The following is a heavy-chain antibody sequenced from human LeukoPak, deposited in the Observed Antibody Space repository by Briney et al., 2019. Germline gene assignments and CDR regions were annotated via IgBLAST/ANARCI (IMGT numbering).Heavy chain of an antibody. D-gene: IGHD3-22*01. Sequence: PRASVKVSCKASGGTFSSYAISWVRQAPGQGLEWMGRIIPIFGTANYAQKFQGRVTITTDESTSTAYMELSSLRSEDTAVYYCARGSYYYDSSGLDYWGQGTLVTVSS. CDR3: ARGSYYYDSSGLDY. CDR1: GGTFSSYA. J-gene: IGHJ4*02. CDR2: IIPIFGTA. V-gene: IGHV1-69*05.